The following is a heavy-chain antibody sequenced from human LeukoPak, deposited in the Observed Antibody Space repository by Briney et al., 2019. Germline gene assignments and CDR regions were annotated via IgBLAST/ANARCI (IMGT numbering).Heavy chain of an antibody. D-gene: IGHD5-24*01. CDR2: IYHSGST. CDR1: GYSISSGYY. CDR3: ARIPPWLPKSRAALDI. Sequence: NPSETLSLTCTVSGYSISSGYYWGWIRQPPGKGLEWIGSIYHSGSTYYNPSLKSRVTISVDTSKNQFSLRLSSVTAADTAVYYCARIPPWLPKSRAALDIWGQGTVVTVSS. J-gene: IGHJ3*02. V-gene: IGHV4-38-2*02.